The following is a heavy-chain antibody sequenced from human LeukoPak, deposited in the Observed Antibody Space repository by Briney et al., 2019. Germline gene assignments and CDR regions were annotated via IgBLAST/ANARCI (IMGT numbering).Heavy chain of an antibody. CDR1: GGSISSYY. Sequence: SETLSLTCTVSGGSISSYYWSWIRQPAGTGLERIGRIYTSGSTNYNPSLKSRVTMSVDTSKNQFSLKLSSVTAADTAVYYCARGCWSRGVIIKSANWFDPWGQGTLVTVSS. D-gene: IGHD3-10*01. CDR2: IYTSGST. V-gene: IGHV4-4*07. CDR3: ARGCWSRGVIIKSANWFDP. J-gene: IGHJ5*02.